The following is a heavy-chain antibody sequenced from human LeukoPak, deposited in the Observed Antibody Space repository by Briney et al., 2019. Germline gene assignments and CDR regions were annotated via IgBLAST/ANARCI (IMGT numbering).Heavy chain of an antibody. CDR2: IRYDGSNK. J-gene: IGHJ4*02. CDR3: AKDRRHIVVVIDIPEEYYFDY. Sequence: PGGSLRLSCAASGFTFSSYGMHWVRQAPGKGLEWVAFIRYDGSNKYYADSVKGRFTIPRDNSKNTLYLQMNSLRAEDTAVYYCAKDRRHIVVVIDIPEEYYFDYWGQGTLVTVSS. V-gene: IGHV3-30*02. CDR1: GFTFSSYG. D-gene: IGHD2-21*01.